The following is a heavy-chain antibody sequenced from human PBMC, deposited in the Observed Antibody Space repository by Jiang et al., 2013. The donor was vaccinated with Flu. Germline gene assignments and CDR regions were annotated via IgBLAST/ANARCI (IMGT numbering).Heavy chain of an antibody. CDR3: WSAAPGYFDY. Sequence: LVEGWGRRGPAWEVPETLLCSLWIHFSSYAMHWVARLQGKGLEWVAVISYDGSNKYYADSVKGRFTISRDNSKNTLYLQMNSLRAEDTAVYYCWSAAPGYFDYWGQGTLVTVSS. CDR1: IHFSSYA. D-gene: IGHD6-13*01. CDR2: ISYDGSNK. J-gene: IGHJ4*02. V-gene: IGHV3-30*04.